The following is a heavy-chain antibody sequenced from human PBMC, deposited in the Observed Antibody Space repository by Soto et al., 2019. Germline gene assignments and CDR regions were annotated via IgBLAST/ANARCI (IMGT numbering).Heavy chain of an antibody. J-gene: IGHJ4*02. Sequence: ASVKVSCKASGYTFTSFGISWVRQAPGQGLEWLGWISAYNGNTNYAQKFQGRVSMTTVTSTSTAYMELRGLRSDDTAVYYCARDIIMVRGVSADWGQGTLVTVSS. CDR2: ISAYNGNT. CDR3: ARDIIMVRGVSAD. D-gene: IGHD3-10*01. V-gene: IGHV1-18*01. CDR1: GYTFTSFG.